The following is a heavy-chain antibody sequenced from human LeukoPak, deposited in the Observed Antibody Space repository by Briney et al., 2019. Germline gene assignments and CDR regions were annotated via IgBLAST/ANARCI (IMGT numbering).Heavy chain of an antibody. J-gene: IGHJ3*02. CDR1: GYAFSGNY. D-gene: IGHD3-22*01. Sequence: GASVKVSCKASGYAFSGNYIHWVRQAPGQGLEWMGWINPNSGGTNYAQKFQGRVTMTRDTSVTTAYMELSTLRSDDTAVYYCARAFPQYYYDSSGYSFDAFDIWGQGTMVTVSS. V-gene: IGHV1-2*02. CDR3: ARAFPQYYYDSSGYSFDAFDI. CDR2: INPNSGGT.